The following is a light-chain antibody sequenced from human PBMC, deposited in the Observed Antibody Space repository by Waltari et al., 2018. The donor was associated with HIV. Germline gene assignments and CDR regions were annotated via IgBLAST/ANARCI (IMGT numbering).Light chain of an antibody. J-gene: IGLJ3*02. Sequence: QSVLTPPPSASEPPGQRVTLSCYGSTSNIGSNPVNWYQQLPGTAPKLLIYTNNQRPSGVPDRFSGSKYGTSASLAISGLQSEDEAHYYCAAWDDSVNGWVFGGGTKLTVL. V-gene: IGLV1-44*01. CDR1: TSNIGSNP. CDR2: TNN. CDR3: AAWDDSVNGWV.